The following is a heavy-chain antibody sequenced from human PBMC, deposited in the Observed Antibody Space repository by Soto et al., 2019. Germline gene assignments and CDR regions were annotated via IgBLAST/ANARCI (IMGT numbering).Heavy chain of an antibody. Sequence: GGSLRLSCAGSDFMSSTSAMHWVRQAPGKGPEWVAVTSYDGTTKFYADSVKGRFTISGDNSKNTLSLQMNSLSAEDTAVYYCTREVVRPYFDYWGQGILVTVSS. CDR3: TREVVRPYFDY. CDR2: TSYDGTTK. D-gene: IGHD2-2*01. CDR1: DFMSSTSA. J-gene: IGHJ4*01. V-gene: IGHV3-30-3*01.